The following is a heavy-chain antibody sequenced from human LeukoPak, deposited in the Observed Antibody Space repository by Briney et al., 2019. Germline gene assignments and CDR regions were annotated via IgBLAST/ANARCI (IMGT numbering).Heavy chain of an antibody. Sequence: SGGSLRLSCAASGFTFSSYGMHWVRQAPGKGLEWVAFIRYDGSNKYYADSVKGRFTISRDNSKNTLYLQMNSLRAEDTAVYYCAKDTLGYCSSTSCENYFDYWGQGTLVTVSS. CDR3: AKDTLGYCSSTSCENYFDY. D-gene: IGHD2-2*01. CDR2: IRYDGSNK. CDR1: GFTFSSYG. V-gene: IGHV3-30*02. J-gene: IGHJ4*02.